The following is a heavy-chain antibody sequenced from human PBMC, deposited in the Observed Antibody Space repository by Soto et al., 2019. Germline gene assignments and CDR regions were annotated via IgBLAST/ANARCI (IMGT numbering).Heavy chain of an antibody. CDR1: GFTFSSYG. D-gene: IGHD6-13*01. J-gene: IGHJ6*02. Sequence: GGSLRLSCAASGFTFSSYGMHWVRQAPGKGLEWVAVIWYDGSNKYYADSVKGRFTISRDNSKNTLYLQMNSLRAEDTAVYYCARDYGRSWPHYYYGMDVWGQGTTVTVSS. V-gene: IGHV3-33*01. CDR2: IWYDGSNK. CDR3: ARDYGRSWPHYYYGMDV.